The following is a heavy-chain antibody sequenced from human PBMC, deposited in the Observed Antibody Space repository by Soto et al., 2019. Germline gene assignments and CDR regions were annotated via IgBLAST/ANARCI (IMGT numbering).Heavy chain of an antibody. J-gene: IGHJ4*02. V-gene: IGHV3-33*01. D-gene: IGHD1-1*01. CDR1: GFMFSNHG. CDR3: VRVDNWNDEASDY. CDR2: IWSDGNNR. Sequence: QVQLVESGGGVVQPGRSLRLSCAASGFMFSNHGMHWVRQAPGKVLEWVAVIWSDGNNRYYADSVQGRFTISRDNSKNTVYLQMNSLRAEDTAVYYCVRVDNWNDEASDYWGQGTLVTVSS.